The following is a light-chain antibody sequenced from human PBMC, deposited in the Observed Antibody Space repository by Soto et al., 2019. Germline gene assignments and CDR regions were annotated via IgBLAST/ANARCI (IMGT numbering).Light chain of an antibody. V-gene: IGKV1-39*01. J-gene: IGKJ3*01. CDR1: QNIYIY. CDR2: GAS. CDR3: QQSYSTLPT. Sequence: DIQMTQSPSSLSASVGDRVTISCRASQNIYIYLNWYQQKPGKAPKLLIYGASNLRSGVPSRFNGSVSGTDFTLSISSLQPEDFATYFFQQSYSTLPTFGPGTKVDIK.